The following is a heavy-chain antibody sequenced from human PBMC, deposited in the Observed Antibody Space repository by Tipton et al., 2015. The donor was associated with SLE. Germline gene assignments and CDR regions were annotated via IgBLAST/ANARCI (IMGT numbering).Heavy chain of an antibody. CDR2: IYTSGST. CDR3: AREGPRPNWFDP. V-gene: IGHV4-4*07. D-gene: IGHD6-6*01. Sequence: TLSLTCTVSGGSISSYYWSCIRQPAGKGLEWIGRIYTSGSTNYNPSLKSRVTMSVDTSKNQFSLKLSSVTAADTAVYYRAREGPRPNWFDPWGQGTLVTVSS. J-gene: IGHJ5*02. CDR1: GGSISSYY.